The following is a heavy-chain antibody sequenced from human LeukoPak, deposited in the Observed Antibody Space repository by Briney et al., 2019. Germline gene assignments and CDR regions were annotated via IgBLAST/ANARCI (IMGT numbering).Heavy chain of an antibody. CDR3: ARDLRKGGAPAAMSYAFDI. D-gene: IGHD2-2*01. J-gene: IGHJ3*02. V-gene: IGHV4-4*07. Sequence: SETLSLTCTVSGGSISSYYWSWIRQPAGKGLEWIGRIYTSGSTNYNPSLKSRVTMSVDTSKNQFSLKLSSVTAADTAVYYCARDLRKGGAPAAMSYAFDIWGQGTMVTVSS. CDR2: IYTSGST. CDR1: GGSISSYY.